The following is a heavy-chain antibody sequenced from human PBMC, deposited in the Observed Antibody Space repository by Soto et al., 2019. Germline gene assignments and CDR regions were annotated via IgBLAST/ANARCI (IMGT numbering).Heavy chain of an antibody. CDR3: ARGSWEFYDSSGYYDY. Sequence: GGSLRLSCAASGFTFSDYYMSWIRQAPGKGLDWVSYISSSGSTIYYADSVKGRFTISRDNAKNSLYLQMNSLRAEDTAVYYCARGSWEFYDSSGYYDYWGQGTLVTVSS. V-gene: IGHV3-11*01. CDR2: ISSSGSTI. CDR1: GFTFSDYY. J-gene: IGHJ4*02. D-gene: IGHD3-22*01.